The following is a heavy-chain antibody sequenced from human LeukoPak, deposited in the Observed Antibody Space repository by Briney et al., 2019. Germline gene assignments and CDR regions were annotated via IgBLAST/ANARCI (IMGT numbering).Heavy chain of an antibody. CDR1: GYTFTSYA. Sequence: ASVKVSCKASGYTFTSYAMNWVRQAPGQGLEWMGWISAYNGNTNYAQKLQGRVTMTTDTSTSTAYMELRSLRSDATAVYYCASMANYYDSSGYYYYWGQGTLVTVSS. D-gene: IGHD3-22*01. CDR3: ASMANYYDSSGYYYY. J-gene: IGHJ4*02. CDR2: ISAYNGNT. V-gene: IGHV1-18*01.